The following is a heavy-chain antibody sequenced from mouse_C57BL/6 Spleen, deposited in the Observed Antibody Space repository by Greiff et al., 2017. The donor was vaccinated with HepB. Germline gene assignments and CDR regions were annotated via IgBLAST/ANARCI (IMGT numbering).Heavy chain of an antibody. Sequence: QVQLQQPGAELVKPGASVKLSCKASGYTFTSYWMHWVKQRPGQGLEWIGMIHPNSGSTNYNEKFKSKATLTVDKSSSTAYMQLSSLTSEDSAVYYCARRGLLLAMDYWGQGTSVTVSS. D-gene: IGHD2-3*01. J-gene: IGHJ4*01. CDR1: GYTFTSYW. CDR2: IHPNSGST. CDR3: ARRGLLLAMDY. V-gene: IGHV1-64*01.